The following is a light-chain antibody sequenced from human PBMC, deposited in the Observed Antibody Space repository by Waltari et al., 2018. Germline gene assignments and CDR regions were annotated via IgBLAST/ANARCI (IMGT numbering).Light chain of an antibody. CDR1: QTVTTS. CDR2: PAS. V-gene: IGKV1-39*01. Sequence: DIQMTQSPSSLSASVGDRVTITCRASQTVTTSLNWYQQKPGKAPKLLIYPASTLHSGVPSRFSGSGYGTDFTLTISTLQPEDFATYYCQQSYDPPYTFGQGTKLESK. J-gene: IGKJ2*01. CDR3: QQSYDPPYT.